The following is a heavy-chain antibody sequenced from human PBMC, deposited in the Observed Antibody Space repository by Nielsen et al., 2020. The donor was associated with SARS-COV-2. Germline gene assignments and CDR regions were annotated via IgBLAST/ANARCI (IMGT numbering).Heavy chain of an antibody. CDR1: GGSISSSSYY. V-gene: IGHV4-61*05. Sequence: SETLSLTCTVSGGSISSSSYYWSWIRQPPGKGLEWIGYIYYSGSTNYNPSLKSRVTISVDTSKNQFSLKLSSVTAADTAVYYCARHSTQSSVGITIFGVVIIPDGMDVWGQGTTVTVSS. J-gene: IGHJ6*02. D-gene: IGHD3-3*01. CDR2: IYYSGST. CDR3: ARHSTQSSVGITIFGVVIIPDGMDV.